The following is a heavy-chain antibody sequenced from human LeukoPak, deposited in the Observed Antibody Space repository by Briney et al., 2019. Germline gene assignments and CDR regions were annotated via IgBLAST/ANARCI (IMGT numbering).Heavy chain of an antibody. CDR2: ISSRSSYI. CDR1: GFTFSDYY. J-gene: IGHJ4*02. V-gene: IGHV3-11*05. D-gene: IGHD3-22*01. Sequence: GGSLRLSCAASGFTFSDYYMTWIRQAPGKGLEWVSYISSRSSYISYADSVKGRFTISRDSAKNSLFLQMNSLRAEDSAMYYCARGDYYDTSGYENWGQGTLVTVSS. CDR3: ARGDYYDTSGYEN.